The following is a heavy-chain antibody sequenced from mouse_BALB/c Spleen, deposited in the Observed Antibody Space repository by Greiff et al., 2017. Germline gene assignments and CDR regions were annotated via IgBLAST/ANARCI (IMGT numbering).Heavy chain of an antibody. V-gene: IGHV3-2*02. CDR1: GYSITSDYA. Sequence: EVQRVESGPGLVKPSQSLSLTCTVTGYSITSDYAWNWIRQFPGNKLEWMGYISYSGSTSYNPSLKSRISITRDTSKNQFFLQLNSVTTEDTATYYCARLGKMGYYAMDYWGQGTSVTVSS. CDR2: ISYSGST. CDR3: ARLGKMGYYAMDY. J-gene: IGHJ4*01.